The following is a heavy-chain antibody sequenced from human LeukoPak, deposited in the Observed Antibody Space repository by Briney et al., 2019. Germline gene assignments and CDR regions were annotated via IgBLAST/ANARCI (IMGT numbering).Heavy chain of an antibody. J-gene: IGHJ4*02. Sequence: GESLKISCKGSGYSFTNYWIGWVRQMPGKGLEWMGIIYPGDSDTRYSPSFQGQVTISADKSISTAYLQWSSLKASDTAMYYCARQNGAYGGKGPFDYWGQGTLVTVSS. CDR1: GYSFTNYW. CDR3: ARQNGAYGGKGPFDY. V-gene: IGHV5-51*01. D-gene: IGHD4-23*01. CDR2: IYPGDSDT.